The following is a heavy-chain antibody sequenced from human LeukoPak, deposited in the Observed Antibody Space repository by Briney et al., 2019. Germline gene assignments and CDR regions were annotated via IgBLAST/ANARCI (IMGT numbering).Heavy chain of an antibody. V-gene: IGHV3-64*04. Sequence: GGSLRLSCSASGFTFSSYAMHWVRQAPGKGLEYVSSISNDGRNTYYADSVKGRFTISRDNAKNSVFLQMNSLRAEDTAVYYCARLRRDGYNYLPHYFDYWGQGTLVTVSS. CDR1: GFTFSSYA. CDR2: ISNDGRNT. J-gene: IGHJ4*02. D-gene: IGHD5-24*01. CDR3: ARLRRDGYNYLPHYFDY.